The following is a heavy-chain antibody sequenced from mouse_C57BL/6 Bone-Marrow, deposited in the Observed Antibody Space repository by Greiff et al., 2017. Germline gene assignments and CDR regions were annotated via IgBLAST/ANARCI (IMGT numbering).Heavy chain of an antibody. CDR2: INPYNGGT. CDR3: ARRGYDEGYYFDY. V-gene: IGHV1-19*01. D-gene: IGHD2-2*01. CDR1: GYTFTDYY. J-gene: IGHJ2*01. Sequence: EVQLQQSGPVLVKPGASVKMSCKASGYTFTDYYMNWVKQSHGKSLEWIGVINPYNGGTSYNQKFKGKATLTVDKSSSTAYMELNSLTSEDSAVYYYARRGYDEGYYFDYWGQGTTLTVSS.